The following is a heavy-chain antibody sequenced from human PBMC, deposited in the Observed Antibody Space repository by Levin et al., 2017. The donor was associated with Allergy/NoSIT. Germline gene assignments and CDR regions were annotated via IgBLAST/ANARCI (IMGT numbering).Heavy chain of an antibody. D-gene: IGHD2-15*01. CDR3: ARLCSGGSCYSDY. Sequence: GESLKISCAASGFTFSSYAMHWVRQAPGKGLEWVAVISYDGSNKYYADSVKGRFTISRDNSKNTLYLQMNSLRAEDTAVYYCARLCSGGSCYSDYWGQGTLVTVSS. CDR2: ISYDGSNK. CDR1: GFTFSSYA. J-gene: IGHJ4*02. V-gene: IGHV3-30*04.